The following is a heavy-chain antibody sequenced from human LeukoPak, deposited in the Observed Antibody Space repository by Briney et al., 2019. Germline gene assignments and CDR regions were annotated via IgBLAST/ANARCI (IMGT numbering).Heavy chain of an antibody. V-gene: IGHV3-23*01. Sequence: GRSLRLSCAASGFTFSSYAMSWVRQAPGKGLEWVSAISGSGGSTYYADSVKSRFTISRDISRDTLYLQMNSLRAEDTAVYYCAREPHIVVVPAASRDYWGQGTLVTVSS. D-gene: IGHD2-2*01. CDR2: ISGSGGST. CDR1: GFTFSSYA. CDR3: AREPHIVVVPAASRDY. J-gene: IGHJ4*02.